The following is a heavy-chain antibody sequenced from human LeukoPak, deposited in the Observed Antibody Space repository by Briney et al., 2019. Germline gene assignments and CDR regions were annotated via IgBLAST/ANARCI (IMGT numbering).Heavy chain of an antibody. CDR2: LSSTSSAI. CDR1: GFLFSRYR. D-gene: IGHD4-17*01. CDR3: ARALLDDDGDYHEAFDI. J-gene: IGHJ3*02. V-gene: IGHV3-21*01. Sequence: GGSLRLSCAASGFLFSRYRMNWVGKAPEKGLNGVSSLSSTSSAINTAGSVKGRFIISRDNAKNSLYLQMNSLRAEDTAVYYCARALLDDDGDYHEAFDIWGQGTMVIVSS.